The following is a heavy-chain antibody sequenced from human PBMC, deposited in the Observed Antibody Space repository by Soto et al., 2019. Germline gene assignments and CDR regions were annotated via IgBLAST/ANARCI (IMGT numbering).Heavy chain of an antibody. Sequence: EVQLVESGGVVVQPGGSLRLSCAASGFTFDDYTMHWVRQTPGKGLEWVSLISWDGGSTYYADSVKGRFTISRDNSKNSLYLQMNSLRTEDTALYYCAKAVRVRGNSDIFDYWGQGTLVTVSS. V-gene: IGHV3-43*01. CDR1: GFTFDDYT. CDR3: AKAVRVRGNSDIFDY. CDR2: ISWDGGST. D-gene: IGHD3-10*01. J-gene: IGHJ4*02.